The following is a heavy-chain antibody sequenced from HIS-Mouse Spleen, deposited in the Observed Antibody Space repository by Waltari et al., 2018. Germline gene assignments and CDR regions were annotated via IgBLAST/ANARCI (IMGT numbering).Heavy chain of an antibody. D-gene: IGHD1-7*01. V-gene: IGHV4-34*01. Sequence: QVQPQQWGAGLLKPSETLSLTCAVYGGSFSGYYWSWIRQPPGKGLEWIGEINHSGSTNYNPSLKSRVTISVDTSKNQFSLKLSSVTAADTAVYYCAGYNWNYGTDYWGQGTLVTVSS. CDR1: GGSFSGYY. CDR3: AGYNWNYGTDY. J-gene: IGHJ4*02. CDR2: INHSGST.